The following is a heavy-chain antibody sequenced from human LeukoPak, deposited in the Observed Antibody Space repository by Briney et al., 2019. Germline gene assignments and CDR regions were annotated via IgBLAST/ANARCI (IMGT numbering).Heavy chain of an antibody. Sequence: GGSLRLSCAASGFTFSSYVMHWVRQAPGKGLEWVAIIWNDGSNKYFADSVKGRFTISRDSSKNTLYLQMNSLRAEDTAVYYCASATGDNDAFDIWGQGTMVTVSS. CDR1: GFTFSSYV. D-gene: IGHD7-27*01. V-gene: IGHV3-33*01. CDR3: ASATGDNDAFDI. J-gene: IGHJ3*02. CDR2: IWNDGSNK.